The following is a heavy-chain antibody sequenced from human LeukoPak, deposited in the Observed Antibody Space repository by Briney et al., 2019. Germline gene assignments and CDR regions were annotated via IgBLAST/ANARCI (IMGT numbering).Heavy chain of an antibody. CDR2: ISGSGGGT. CDR1: GFTFSSYA. D-gene: IGHD6-19*01. Sequence: GGSLRLSCAASGFTFSSYAVSRVRDAPGKGLERGSAISGSGGGTYYADSVKGRFTISKDNSKNTLYLQMNSLSTEDTAVYYCAKTTTGYSSGRYPGWPVDNWGQGTLVSVSS. CDR3: AKTTTGYSSGRYPGWPVDN. V-gene: IGHV3-23*01. J-gene: IGHJ4*02.